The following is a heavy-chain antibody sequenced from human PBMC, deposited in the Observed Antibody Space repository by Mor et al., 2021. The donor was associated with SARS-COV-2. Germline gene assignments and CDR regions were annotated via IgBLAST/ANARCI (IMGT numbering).Heavy chain of an antibody. Sequence: DYAAPVKGRFTISRDDSENTLYLQMNSLKTEDTAVYYCTTDYRYCSSGSCSPSYWGQGTLVTVSS. V-gene: IGHV3-15*01. J-gene: IGHJ4*02. D-gene: IGHD2-15*01. CDR3: TTDYRYCSSGSCSPSY.